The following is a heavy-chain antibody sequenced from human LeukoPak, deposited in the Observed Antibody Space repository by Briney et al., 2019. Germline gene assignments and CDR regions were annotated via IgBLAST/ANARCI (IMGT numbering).Heavy chain of an antibody. D-gene: IGHD2-2*01. J-gene: IGHJ4*02. CDR1: GFIFRDHS. CDR2: ISSSSDTT. Sequence: PGGSLRLSCAASGFIFRDHSMHWVRQAPGKGPEWVSYISSSSDTTYYADSVKGRFTISRDNAKNTTYLQMNSLRAEDTAVYYCAKDPYGTRYFDYWGQGTLVTAS. V-gene: IGHV3-48*01. CDR3: AKDPYGTRYFDY.